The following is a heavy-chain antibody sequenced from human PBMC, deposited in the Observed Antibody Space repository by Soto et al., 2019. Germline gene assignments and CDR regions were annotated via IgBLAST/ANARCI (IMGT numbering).Heavy chain of an antibody. Sequence: ASVEVSCKASGYTFTDYYRHWVRQAPGQGLEWMGWIDPNSGGTKYAQKFQGWVTMTRDTSISTAYMELSRLKSDDTAVYYCARDAVGRWLQLWGQGTHVTVSS. CDR1: GYTFTDYY. CDR2: IDPNSGGT. D-gene: IGHD1-1*01. CDR3: ARDAVGRWLQL. J-gene: IGHJ4*02. V-gene: IGHV1-2*04.